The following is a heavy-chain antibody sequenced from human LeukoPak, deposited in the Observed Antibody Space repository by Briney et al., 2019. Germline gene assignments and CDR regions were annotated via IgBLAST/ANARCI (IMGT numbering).Heavy chain of an antibody. D-gene: IGHD3-22*01. J-gene: IGHJ4*02. Sequence: GGSLRLSCVASGFTFNDYWMHWVRHAPGKGPVWVSRVNSDGSTTDYADPVKGRFTISRDNTKNTLDLQMNSLRVDDTAVYYCAREGYYYDSSGYHSYFDYWGQGAQVTVSS. CDR1: GFTFNDYW. CDR2: VNSDGSTT. CDR3: AREGYYYDSSGYHSYFDY. V-gene: IGHV3-74*01.